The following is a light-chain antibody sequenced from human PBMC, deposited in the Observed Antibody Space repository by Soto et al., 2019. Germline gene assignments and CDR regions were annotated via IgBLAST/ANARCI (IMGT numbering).Light chain of an antibody. J-gene: IGKJ1*01. Sequence: EVVLTQSPGTLSLSPGESSPLSCRTSQSVNSNYLAWYQQKPGQAPRLLIYGASSRATGIPDRISGSGSGTDFTLTISRLEPEDFAVYYCQQYGSSPWTVGKGTKVDNK. CDR3: QQYGSSPWT. V-gene: IGKV3-20*01. CDR1: QSVNSNY. CDR2: GAS.